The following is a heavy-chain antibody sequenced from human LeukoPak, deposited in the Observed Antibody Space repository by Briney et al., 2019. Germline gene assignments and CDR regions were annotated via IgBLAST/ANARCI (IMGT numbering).Heavy chain of an antibody. J-gene: IGHJ4*02. V-gene: IGHV4-34*01. D-gene: IGHD6-19*01. Sequence: SEALSLTCAVYGGSFCGYYWSWIRQPPGKGLEWIGEINHSGSTNYNPSLKSRVTISVDTSKNQFSLRLSSVTAADTAVYYCARGLIAVAGIDYWGQGTLVTVSS. CDR3: ARGLIAVAGIDY. CDR2: INHSGST. CDR1: GGSFCGYY.